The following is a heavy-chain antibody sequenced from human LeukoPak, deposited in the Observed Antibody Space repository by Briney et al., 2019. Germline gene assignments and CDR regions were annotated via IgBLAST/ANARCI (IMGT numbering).Heavy chain of an antibody. D-gene: IGHD3-16*01. CDR3: ARYNGYDWGYLDY. Sequence: ASVKVSCKASGYKFRSYDIIWVRQAPGQGLECMGWISPDNGYTNSAHKIQGRATMTADTSTSTAYMELRSLRSDDTAVYYCARYNGYDWGYLDYWGQGTLVTVFS. CDR1: GYKFRSYD. CDR2: ISPDNGYT. V-gene: IGHV1-18*01. J-gene: IGHJ4*02.